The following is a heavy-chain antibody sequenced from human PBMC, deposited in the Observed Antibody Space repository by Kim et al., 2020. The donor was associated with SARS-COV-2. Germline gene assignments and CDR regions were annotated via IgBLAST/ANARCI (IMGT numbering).Heavy chain of an antibody. CDR1: GYTFTGYY. D-gene: IGHD3-10*01. Sequence: ASVKVSCKASGYTFTGYYMHWVRQAPGQGLEWMGWINPNSGGTNYAQKFQGRVTMTRDTSISTAYMELSRLRSDDTAVYYCARGSNTMVRGVIPTHWGQGTLVTVSS. J-gene: IGHJ4*02. V-gene: IGHV1-2*02. CDR3: ARGSNTMVRGVIPTH. CDR2: INPNSGGT.